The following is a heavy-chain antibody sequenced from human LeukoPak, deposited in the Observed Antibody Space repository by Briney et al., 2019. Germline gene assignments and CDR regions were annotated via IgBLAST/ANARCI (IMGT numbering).Heavy chain of an antibody. CDR3: AKNRQQLVIYYFDY. D-gene: IGHD6-13*01. CDR1: GFTFSSYV. V-gene: IGHV3-30*04. Sequence: SGRSLRLSCAASGFTFSSYVMHWVRQAPGKGLEWVAIISYDGSNEYYADSVKGRFTISRDNSKNTLYLQMNSLRAADTAVYYCAKNRQQLVIYYFDYWGQGTLVTVSS. CDR2: ISYDGSNE. J-gene: IGHJ4*02.